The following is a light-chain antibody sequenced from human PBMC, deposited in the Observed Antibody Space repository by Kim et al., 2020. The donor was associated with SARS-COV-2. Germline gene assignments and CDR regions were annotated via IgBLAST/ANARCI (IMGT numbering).Light chain of an antibody. CDR2: DAS. J-gene: IGKJ2*03. CDR1: QSISSW. Sequence: DIQMTQSPSTLSASVGDRVTITCRASQSISSWLAWYQQRPGKAPRLLIYDASNFESGVPSRFSGSGSGTEFTLTISSLQPDDLATYYCQQYDSYSYGFGQGTKVDIK. CDR3: QQYDSYSYG. V-gene: IGKV1-5*01.